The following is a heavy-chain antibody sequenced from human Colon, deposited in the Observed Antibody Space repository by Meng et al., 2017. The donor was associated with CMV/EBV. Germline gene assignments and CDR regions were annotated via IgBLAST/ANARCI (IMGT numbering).Heavy chain of an antibody. CDR1: GDSISSYY. J-gene: IGHJ5*02. CDR3: ARESRGSWYDNWFDP. V-gene: IGHV4-59*01. Sequence: SETLSLTCTVSGDSISSYYWSWIRQPPGKGLEWIGYIYYSGSSNYNPSLKSRVTMSVDTSKNQFSLKVTSVTAADTAVYYCARESRGSWYDNWFDPWGQGTLVTVSS. D-gene: IGHD2-15*01. CDR2: IYYSGSS.